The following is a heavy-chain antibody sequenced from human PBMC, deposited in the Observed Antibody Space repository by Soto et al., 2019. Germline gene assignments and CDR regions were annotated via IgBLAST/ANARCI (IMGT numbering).Heavy chain of an antibody. CDR1: GGSMSSNY. V-gene: IGHV4-59*01. Sequence: SETLSLTCTVSGGSMSSNYWILIRQSPGKGLEWIGFVYYGGTNYNPSFESRVTMSVDTPKNQFSLELNSVTAADTAVYYCVSYRGAFYFDHWGQGALVTVSS. D-gene: IGHD4-4*01. J-gene: IGHJ4*02. CDR3: VSYRGAFYFDH. CDR2: VYYGGT.